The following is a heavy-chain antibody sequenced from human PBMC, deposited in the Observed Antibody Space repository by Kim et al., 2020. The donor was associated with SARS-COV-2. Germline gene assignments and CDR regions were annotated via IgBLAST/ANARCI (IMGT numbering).Heavy chain of an antibody. V-gene: IGHV3-53*04. CDR1: GFTVSSNY. J-gene: IGHJ3*02. Sequence: GGSLRLSCAASGFTVSSNYMSWVRQAPGKGLEWVSVIYSGGSTYYADSVKGRFTISRHNSKNTLYLQMNSLRAEDTAVYYCARGGYYYDSSGYYSLAFDIWGQGTMVTVSS. CDR3: ARGGYYYDSSGYYSLAFDI. D-gene: IGHD3-22*01. CDR2: IYSGGST.